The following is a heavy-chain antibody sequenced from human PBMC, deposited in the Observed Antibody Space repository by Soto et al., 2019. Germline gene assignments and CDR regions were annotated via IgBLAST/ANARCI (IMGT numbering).Heavy chain of an antibody. V-gene: IGHV3-11*01. CDR2: ITSSGGNA. J-gene: IGHJ1*01. CDR1: GFSFKDYY. CDR3: VFDLYTNHVNLFAL. Sequence: GGYLRLSCAASGFSFKDYYMTWMRQTPEKGLEWISTITSSGGNAYYAASVKGRVTISRDNAHNSLYLQMSGLRAEDTALYYCVFDLYTNHVNLFALWGQGSL. D-gene: IGHD3-9*01.